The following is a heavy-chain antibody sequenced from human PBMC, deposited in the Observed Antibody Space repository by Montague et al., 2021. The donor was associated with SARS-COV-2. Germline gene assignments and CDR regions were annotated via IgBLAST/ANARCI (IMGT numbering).Heavy chain of an antibody. CDR3: ARDFRNIVATYGMDV. J-gene: IGHJ6*02. V-gene: IGHV3-30*03. Sequence: SLRLSCAASGFTFSSYSMNWVRQAPGKGLEWVAVISYDGSNKYYADSVKGRFTISRDNSKNTLYLQMNSLRAEDTAVYYCARDFRNIVATYGMDVWGQGTTVTVSS. CDR1: GFTFSSYS. D-gene: IGHD5-12*01. CDR2: ISYDGSNK.